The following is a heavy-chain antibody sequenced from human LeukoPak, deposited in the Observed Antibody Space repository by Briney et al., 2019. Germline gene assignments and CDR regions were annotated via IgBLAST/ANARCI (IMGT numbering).Heavy chain of an antibody. V-gene: IGHV4-34*01. CDR2: INHSGST. CDR3: ARALGYCSGGSCRNKAFDY. D-gene: IGHD2-15*01. Sequence: SSETLSLTCAVYGGSFSGYYWSWIRQPPGKGLEWIGEINHSGSTNYNPSLKSRVTISVDTSKNQFSLKLSSVTAADTAVYYCARALGYCSGGSCRNKAFDYWGQGTLVTVSS. CDR1: GGSFSGYY. J-gene: IGHJ4*02.